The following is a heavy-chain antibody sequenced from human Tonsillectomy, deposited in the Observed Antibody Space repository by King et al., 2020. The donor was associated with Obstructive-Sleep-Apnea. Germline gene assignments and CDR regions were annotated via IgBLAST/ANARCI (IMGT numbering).Heavy chain of an antibody. D-gene: IGHD3-10*01. CDR3: ARIHYNSGSY. CDR2: MNPNSGNT. V-gene: IGHV1-8*01. CDR1: GYTFTSYD. J-gene: IGHJ4*02. Sequence: VQLVESGAEVKKPGASVNVSCKASGYTFTSYDINWVRQATGQGFECMGWMNPNSGNTGYAHKFQGRVTMTRNTSKSTAYMELSSLRSEDTALYYCARIHYNSGSYWGQGTLVTVSS.